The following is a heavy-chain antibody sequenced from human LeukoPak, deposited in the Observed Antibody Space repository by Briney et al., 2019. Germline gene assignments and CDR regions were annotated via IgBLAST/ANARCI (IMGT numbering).Heavy chain of an antibody. Sequence: GGSLRLSCAASGFTFSSYGMHWVRQAPGKGLEWVSVIYSGGSTYYADSVKGRFTISRDNSKNTLYLQMNSLRAEDTAVYYCARNDGDYLDYWGQGTLVTVSS. D-gene: IGHD4-17*01. V-gene: IGHV3-66*01. J-gene: IGHJ4*02. CDR2: IYSGGST. CDR1: GFTFSSYG. CDR3: ARNDGDYLDY.